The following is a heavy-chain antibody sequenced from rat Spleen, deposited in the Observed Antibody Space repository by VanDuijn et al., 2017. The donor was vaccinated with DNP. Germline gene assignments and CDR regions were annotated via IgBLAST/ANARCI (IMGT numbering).Heavy chain of an antibody. CDR1: GYTFTSYY. D-gene: IGHD1-11*01. V-gene: IGHV1-43*01. J-gene: IGHJ3*01. CDR3: ASDGGFSIWFAY. Sequence: QVHLQQSGAELTKPGSSVKISCKASGYTFTSYYRGWIKQTTGQGLEYIGYINTGSGGTNYNEKFKGKATLTVDRSSSTAFMQLSSLTPDDSAVYYCASDGGFSIWFAYWGQGTLVTVSS. CDR2: INTGSGGT.